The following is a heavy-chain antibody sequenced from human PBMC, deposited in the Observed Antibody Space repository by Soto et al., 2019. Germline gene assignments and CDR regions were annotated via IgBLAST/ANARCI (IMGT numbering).Heavy chain of an antibody. CDR2: IYHRGNT. CDR1: GVSIGSGDYS. CDR3: VSSKYNMVEGPKRVAP. Sequence: QLQLQESGSGLVKPSQTLSLTCTVSGVSIGSGDYSWSWIRQPPGKGLEWLGYIYHRGNTYYNPSPNSRLTMSADRAKTRLSLGLRSVTAADTAMYYCVSSKYNMVEGPKRVAPWGQGILFIVSS. D-gene: IGHD1-20*01. V-gene: IGHV4-30-2*01. J-gene: IGHJ5*02.